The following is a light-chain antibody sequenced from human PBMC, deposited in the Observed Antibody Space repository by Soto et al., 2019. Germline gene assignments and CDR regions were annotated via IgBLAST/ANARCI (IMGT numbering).Light chain of an antibody. Sequence: QSLLTQPASVSGSPRPSLTISCTGTSSDVGAYNYDSWYQQHHPGEAPKLIIYDVSHRPSGVSNRFSGSKSGNTASLTISGLQTEDEADYYCSSYTSATTYVFGTGTKVTVL. CDR3: SSYTSATTYV. CDR2: DVS. CDR1: SSDVGAYNY. V-gene: IGLV2-14*03. J-gene: IGLJ1*01.